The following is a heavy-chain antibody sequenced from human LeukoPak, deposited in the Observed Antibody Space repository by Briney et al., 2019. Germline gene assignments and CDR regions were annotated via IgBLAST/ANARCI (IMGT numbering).Heavy chain of an antibody. CDR1: GFTFSSYG. CDR3: ATDSGWYGNN. V-gene: IGHV3-30*02. Sequence: GGSLRLSCAVSGFTFSSYGMHWVRQAPGKGLEWVAFIQYDGSNKYYADSVKGRFTISRDNSKNTLYLQMNSLRAEDTAVYYCATDSGWYGNNWGQGTLVTVSS. D-gene: IGHD6-19*01. J-gene: IGHJ4*02. CDR2: IQYDGSNK.